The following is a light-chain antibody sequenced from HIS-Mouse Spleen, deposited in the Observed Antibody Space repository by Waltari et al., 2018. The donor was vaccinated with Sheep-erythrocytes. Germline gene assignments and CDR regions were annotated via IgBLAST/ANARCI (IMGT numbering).Light chain of an antibody. Sequence: QSALTQPRSVSGSPGQSVTLSCTGTSGDVGGYHFFSWYQQHPGKAPKLMIYDVSKRPSGVPERFSGSKSGNTASLTISGLQAEDEADYYCCSYAGSYNHVFATGTKVTVL. CDR1: SGDVGGYHF. V-gene: IGLV2-11*01. J-gene: IGLJ1*01. CDR3: CSYAGSYNHV. CDR2: DVS.